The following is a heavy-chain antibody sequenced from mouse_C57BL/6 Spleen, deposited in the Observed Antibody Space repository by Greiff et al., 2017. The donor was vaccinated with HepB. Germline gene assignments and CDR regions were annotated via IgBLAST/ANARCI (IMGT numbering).Heavy chain of an antibody. CDR3: TREDSNYGGFFDY. CDR1: GYTFTDYE. V-gene: IGHV1-15*01. J-gene: IGHJ2*01. CDR2: IDPETGGT. Sequence: VQLQQSGAELVRPGASVTLSCKASGYTFTDYEMHWVKQTPVHGLEWIGAIDPETGGTAYNQKFKGKAILTADKSSSTAYMELRSLTSEDSAVYYCTREDSNYGGFFDYWGQGTTLTVSS. D-gene: IGHD2-5*01.